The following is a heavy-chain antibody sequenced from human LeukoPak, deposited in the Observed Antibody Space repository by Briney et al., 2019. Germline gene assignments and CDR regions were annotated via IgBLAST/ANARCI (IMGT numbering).Heavy chain of an antibody. D-gene: IGHD4-11*01. CDR2: VYPDDSDA. Sequence: GESLKISCKGSGYSFTTYWIGWVRQMPGKGLEWMGIVYPDDSDARYSPSFQGQVTISVDKSINTAFLQWSSLKASDTAMYYCARREGLQVYYFDYWGQGTLVTVSS. CDR3: ARREGLQVYYFDY. V-gene: IGHV5-51*01. CDR1: GYSFTTYW. J-gene: IGHJ4*02.